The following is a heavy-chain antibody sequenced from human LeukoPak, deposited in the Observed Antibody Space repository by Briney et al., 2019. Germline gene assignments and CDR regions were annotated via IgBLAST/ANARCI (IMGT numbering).Heavy chain of an antibody. CDR3: ARGRVVRGVIHNWFDP. D-gene: IGHD3-10*01. CDR1: GDSVSSNSAA. Sequence: SQTLSLTCAISGDSVSSNSAAWNWIRQSPSRGLEWLGRTYYRSKWYNDYAVSVKSRITINPDTSKNQFSLQLNSVTPEDTAVYYCARGRVVRGVIHNWFDPWGQGTLVTVSS. V-gene: IGHV6-1*01. J-gene: IGHJ5*02. CDR2: TYYRSKWYN.